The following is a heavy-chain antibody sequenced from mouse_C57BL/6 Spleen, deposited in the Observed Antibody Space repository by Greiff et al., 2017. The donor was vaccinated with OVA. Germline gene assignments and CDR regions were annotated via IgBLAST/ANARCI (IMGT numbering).Heavy chain of an antibody. CDR1: GFTFSDYG. CDR2: ISSGSSTI. J-gene: IGHJ1*03. CDR3: ARENYYGSSYRYFDV. D-gene: IGHD1-1*01. V-gene: IGHV5-17*01. Sequence: EVQLQESGGGLVKPGGSLKLSCAASGFTFSDYGMHWVRQAPEKGLEWVAYISSGSSTIYYADTVKGRFTISRDNAKNTLFLQMTSLRSEDTAMYYCARENYYGSSYRYFDVWGTGTTVTVSS.